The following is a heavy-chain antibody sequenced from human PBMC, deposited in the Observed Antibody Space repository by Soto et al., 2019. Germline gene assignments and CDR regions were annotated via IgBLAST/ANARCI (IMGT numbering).Heavy chain of an antibody. J-gene: IGHJ5*02. CDR2: ISGSGGST. CDR3: AKDRIRGGKIAVAGPSNNWFDP. CDR1: GFTFSSYA. Sequence: EVQLLESGGGLVQPGGSLRLSCAASGFTFSSYAMSWVRQAPGKGLEWVSAISGSGGSTYYADSVKGRFTISRDNSKNTLYLQMNSLRAEDTAVYYCAKDRIRGGKIAVAGPSNNWFDPWGQGTLVTVSS. V-gene: IGHV3-23*01. D-gene: IGHD6-19*01.